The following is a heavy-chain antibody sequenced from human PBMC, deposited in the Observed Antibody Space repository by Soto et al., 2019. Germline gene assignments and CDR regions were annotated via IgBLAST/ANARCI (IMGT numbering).Heavy chain of an antibody. CDR2: INHSGST. V-gene: IGHV4-34*01. J-gene: IGHJ4*02. Sequence: PSETLSLTCAVYGGSFSGYYWSWIRQPPGKGLEWIGEINHSGSTNYNPSLKSRVTISVDTSKNQFSLKLSSVTAADTAVYYCARHKRLATFDYWGQGTLVTVSS. CDR3: ARHKRLATFDY. CDR1: GGSFSGYY. D-gene: IGHD5-12*01.